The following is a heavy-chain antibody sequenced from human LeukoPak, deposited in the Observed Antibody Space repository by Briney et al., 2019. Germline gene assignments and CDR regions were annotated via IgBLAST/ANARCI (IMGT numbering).Heavy chain of an antibody. V-gene: IGHV4-39*01. D-gene: IGHD5-18*01. CDR3: ARHSRGYTYGPDY. CDR2: IYYSDST. CDR1: GGSISSSYY. J-gene: IGHJ4*02. Sequence: PSETLSLTCTVSGGSISSSYYWGWVRQPPGKGLEWIGSIYYSDSTYSNPSLKSRVTISVDTSKNQFSLKLSSVTAADTAVYYCARHSRGYTYGPDYWGQGTLVTVSS.